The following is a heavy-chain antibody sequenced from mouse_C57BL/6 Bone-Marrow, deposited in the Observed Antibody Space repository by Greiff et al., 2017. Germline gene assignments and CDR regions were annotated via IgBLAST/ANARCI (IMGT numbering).Heavy chain of an antibody. CDR2: ISNLAYSI. Sequence: EVKLMESGGGLVQPGGSLKLSCAASGFPFSDYGMAWVRQAPRKGPEWVAFISNLAYSIYYADTVTGRFTISRENAKNTLYLEMSSLRSEDTAMYYCARDFFKDYWGQGTSVTVSS. J-gene: IGHJ4*01. V-gene: IGHV5-15*01. CDR1: GFPFSDYG. CDR3: ARDFFKDY.